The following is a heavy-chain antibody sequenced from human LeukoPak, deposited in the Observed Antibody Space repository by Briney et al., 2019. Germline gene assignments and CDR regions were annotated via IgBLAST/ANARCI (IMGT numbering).Heavy chain of an antibody. CDR1: RFTFSNYA. D-gene: IGHD4/OR15-4a*01. CDR2: ISTSSDST. J-gene: IGHJ4*02. Sequence: PGVSLTLSCVLSRFTFSNYAMNWLRQAPGKGRECVSDISTSSDSTYHIESVRGRFTIYRDNSKNTLYLQMNSLRVDDTAVYYCASGLYGGVFDNWGQGTLVTVSS. CDR3: ASGLYGGVFDN. V-gene: IGHV3-23*01.